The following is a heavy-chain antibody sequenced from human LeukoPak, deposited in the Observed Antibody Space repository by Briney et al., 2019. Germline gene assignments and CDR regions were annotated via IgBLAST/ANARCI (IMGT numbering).Heavy chain of an antibody. J-gene: IGHJ5*02. D-gene: IGHD6-25*01. CDR1: GFTFSDYA. Sequence: GGSLRLSCAASGFTFSDYAMSWVRQAPGKGLEWVSGISASGGGTYYADSVKGRFTISRDNAKNSLYLQMNSLRAEDTAVYYCARAPSSDNWFDPWGQGTLVTVSS. CDR2: ISASGGGT. V-gene: IGHV3-23*01. CDR3: ARAPSSDNWFDP.